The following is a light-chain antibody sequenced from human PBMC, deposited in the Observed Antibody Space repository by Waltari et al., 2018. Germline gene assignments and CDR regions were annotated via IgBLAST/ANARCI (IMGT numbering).Light chain of an antibody. CDR1: SGHSSNV. J-gene: IGLJ3*02. V-gene: IGLV4-69*01. Sequence: QLVLTQSPSASASLGASVKLTCTLSSGHSSNVIAWHQQQPLKGPRYLMKVNSDGSHRKGDDIPDRFSGSSSGAERYRTISSLQSEDETDYYCQTGGHGTWVFGGGTKLTVL. CDR3: QTGGHGTWV. CDR2: VNSDGSH.